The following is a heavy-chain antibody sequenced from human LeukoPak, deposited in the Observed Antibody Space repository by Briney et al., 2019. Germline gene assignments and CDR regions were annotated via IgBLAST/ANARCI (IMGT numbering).Heavy chain of an antibody. CDR2: IYHSGST. J-gene: IGHJ5*02. CDR3: ARAVRDFWSGDGWFDP. D-gene: IGHD3-3*01. Sequence: SGTLSLACAVSAGSISSSNWRSWVRQPQGKGLEWIEEIYHSGSTNYNPSLKSRVTISVDKSKNQFSLKLSSVTAADTAVYYCARAVRDFWSGDGWFDPWGQGTLVTVSS. V-gene: IGHV4-4*02. CDR1: AGSISSSNW.